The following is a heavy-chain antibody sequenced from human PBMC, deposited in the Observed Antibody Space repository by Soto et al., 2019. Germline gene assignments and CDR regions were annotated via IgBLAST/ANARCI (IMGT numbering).Heavy chain of an antibody. J-gene: IGHJ4*01. CDR2: IKNDGSEK. CDR1: GFTFTNYW. CDR3: GRSLTFFSDNFAY. Sequence: GGSLRLSCVASGFTFTNYWMSWVRQAPGKGLEWVSIIKNDGSEKYYVDSVKARFSISRDNAKNSMYLQMNSLRAEDTAVYYCGRSLTFFSDNFAYSGIGTLAIVSS. V-gene: IGHV3-7*01. D-gene: IGHD3-16*01.